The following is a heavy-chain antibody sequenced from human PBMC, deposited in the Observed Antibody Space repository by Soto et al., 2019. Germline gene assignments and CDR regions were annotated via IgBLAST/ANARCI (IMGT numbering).Heavy chain of an antibody. CDR1: GYSFSTYG. Sequence: QVHLVQSGVEVKKPGASVKVSCKASGYSFSTYGISWVRQAPGQGLERMGWISGLNGNTKYAQNLQGRVTMTTDTSTSTAYMELRSLGFDDTAMYYCARDLFGEDGAGYFDYWGQGTLVTV. J-gene: IGHJ4*02. CDR2: ISGLNGNT. V-gene: IGHV1-18*01. CDR3: ARDLFGEDGAGYFDY. D-gene: IGHD3-10*01.